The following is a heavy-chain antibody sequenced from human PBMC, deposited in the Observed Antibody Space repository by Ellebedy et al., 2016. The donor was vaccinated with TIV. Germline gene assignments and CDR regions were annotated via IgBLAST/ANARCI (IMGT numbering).Heavy chain of an antibody. D-gene: IGHD3-3*01. CDR2: IRSKTYGGTT. Sequence: GESLKISCTASGFSFDDNFGDYAMSWFRQAPGRGLEWVGFIRSKTYGGTTEYAASVKGRFTISRDDSKSIAYLQMNSLKTEDTAVYYCTGDRRFLDPQYNWFDPWGQGTLVTVSS. CDR3: TGDRRFLDPQYNWFDP. V-gene: IGHV3-49*03. CDR1: GFSFDDNFGDYA. J-gene: IGHJ5*02.